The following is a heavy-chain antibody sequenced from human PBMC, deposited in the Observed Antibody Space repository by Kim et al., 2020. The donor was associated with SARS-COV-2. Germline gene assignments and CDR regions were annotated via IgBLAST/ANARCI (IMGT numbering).Heavy chain of an antibody. Sequence: VQGRCTISRDNSKNTLYLQMNSLRAQDTAVYYCAKAIAARLYYYYGMDVWGQGTTVTVSS. V-gene: IGHV3-30*02. D-gene: IGHD6-6*01. J-gene: IGHJ6*02. CDR3: AKAIAARLYYYYGMDV.